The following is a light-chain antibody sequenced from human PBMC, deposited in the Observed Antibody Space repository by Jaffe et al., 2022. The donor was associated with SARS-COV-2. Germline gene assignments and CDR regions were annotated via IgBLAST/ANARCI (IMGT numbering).Light chain of an antibody. Sequence: SYELTQPPSVSVSPGQTASITCSGDKLGDKYACWYQQKPGQSPVLVILQDTKRPSGIPERFSGSNSGNTATLTISGTQAMDEADYYCQAWDRSTVVFGGGTKLTVL. V-gene: IGLV3-1*01. CDR3: QAWDRSTVV. CDR2: QDT. CDR1: KLGDKY. J-gene: IGLJ2*01.